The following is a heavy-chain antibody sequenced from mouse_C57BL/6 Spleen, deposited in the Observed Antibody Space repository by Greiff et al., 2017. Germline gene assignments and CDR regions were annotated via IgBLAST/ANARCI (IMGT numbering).Heavy chain of an antibody. V-gene: IGHV14-4*01. CDR1: GFNIKDDY. CDR3: TTDNYDYAGCFAY. J-gene: IGHJ3*01. D-gene: IGHD2-4*01. Sequence: VQLQQSGAELVRPGASVKLSCTASGFNIKDDYMHWVKQRPEQGLEWIGWIDPENGDTEYASKFQGKATITADTSSNTAYLQLSSLTSEDPAVYYSTTDNYDYAGCFAYWGQGTLVTVSA. CDR2: IDPENGDT.